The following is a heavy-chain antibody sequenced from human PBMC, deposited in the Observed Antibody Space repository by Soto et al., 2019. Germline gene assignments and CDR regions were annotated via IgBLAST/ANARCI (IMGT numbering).Heavy chain of an antibody. V-gene: IGHV3-23*01. CDR1: GFTFSSYA. Sequence: GGSLRLSCAASGFTFSSYAMSWVRQAPGKGLEWVSAISGSGGSTYYADSVKGRFTISRDNSKNTLYLQMNSLRAEDTSVYYCAKVKRRGYSYGYDYWGQGTLVTVSS. CDR2: ISGSGGST. J-gene: IGHJ4*01. D-gene: IGHD5-18*01. CDR3: AKVKRRGYSYGYDY.